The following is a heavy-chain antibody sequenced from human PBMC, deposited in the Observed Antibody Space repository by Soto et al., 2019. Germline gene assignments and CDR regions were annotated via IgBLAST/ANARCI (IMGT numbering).Heavy chain of an antibody. V-gene: IGHV3-30*18. D-gene: IGHD3-16*01. CDR2: ISYDGSNK. J-gene: IGHJ6*02. CDR1: GFTFSSYG. CDR3: AKDWGYDGRDV. Sequence: QVQLVESGGGVVQPGRSLRLSCAASGFTFSSYGMHWVRQAPGKGLEWVAVISYDGSNKYYADSVKGRFTISRDNSKNTLELQMNSLRAEDTAVYYCAKDWGYDGRDVWGQGTTVTVSS.